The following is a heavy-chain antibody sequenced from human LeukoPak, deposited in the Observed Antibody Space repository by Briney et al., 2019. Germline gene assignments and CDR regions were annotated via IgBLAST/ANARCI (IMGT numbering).Heavy chain of an antibody. J-gene: IGHJ6*02. V-gene: IGHV3-30-3*01. Sequence: QAGRSLRLSCAASGFTFSSYAMHWVRQAPGKGLEWVAVISYDGSNKYYADSVKGRFTISRDNSKNTLYLQMNSLRAEDTAVYYCAKAGGTDCSSISCYRDGMDVWGQGTTVTVSS. CDR2: ISYDGSNK. D-gene: IGHD2-2*02. CDR1: GFTFSSYA. CDR3: AKAGGTDCSSISCYRDGMDV.